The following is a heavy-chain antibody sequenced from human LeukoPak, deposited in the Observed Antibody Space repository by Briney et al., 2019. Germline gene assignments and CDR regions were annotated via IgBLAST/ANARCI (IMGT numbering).Heavy chain of an antibody. CDR1: GGSISSSSYY. CDR2: IYYSGST. CDR3: ARDGPMVRVFGY. V-gene: IGHV4-39*07. D-gene: IGHD3-10*01. Sequence: SETLSLTCTVSGGSISSSSYYWGWIRQPPGKGLEWVGSIYYSGSTYYNPSLKSRVTISVDTSKNQFSLKLSSVTAADTAVYYCARDGPMVRVFGYWGQGTLVTVSS. J-gene: IGHJ4*02.